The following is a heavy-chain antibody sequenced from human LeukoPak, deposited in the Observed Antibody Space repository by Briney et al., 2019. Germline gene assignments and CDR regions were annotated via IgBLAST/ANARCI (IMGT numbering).Heavy chain of an antibody. J-gene: IGHJ3*02. D-gene: IGHD4-11*01. CDR1: GGSFSGYY. Sequence: SETLSLTCAVYGGSFSGYYWSWIRQPPGKGLEWIGEINRSGSTNYNPSLKSRVTISVDTSKNQFSLKLSSVTAADTAVYYCARGRGTVTDAFDIWGQGTMVTVSS. CDR3: ARGRGTVTDAFDI. CDR2: INRSGST. V-gene: IGHV4-34*01.